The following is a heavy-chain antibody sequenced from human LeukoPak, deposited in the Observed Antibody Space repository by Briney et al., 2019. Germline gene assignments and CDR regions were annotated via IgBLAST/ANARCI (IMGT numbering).Heavy chain of an antibody. J-gene: IGHJ6*04. V-gene: IGHV1-69*10. CDR1: GATFHHYA. CDR2: GIPILDTA. D-gene: IGHD3-3*01. CDR3: AGIPVFGVVLHQEPV. Sequence: SVKVSRKASGATFHHYALNWVGQAPAQGLEWMGVGIPILDTANYTQKFQDRVTITADISTNTAYMELGSLRSEDTAVYFCAGIPVFGVVLHQEPVWGKGTTVTVSS.